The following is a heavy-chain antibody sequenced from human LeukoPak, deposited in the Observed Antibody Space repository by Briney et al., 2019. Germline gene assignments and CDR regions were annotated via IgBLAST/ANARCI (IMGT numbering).Heavy chain of an antibody. CDR1: GFTFSSYG. CDR2: ISSSSSYI. Sequence: GGSLRLSCAASGFTFSSYGMTWVRQAPGKGLEWVSSISSSSSYIYYADSVKGRFTISRDNAKNSLYLQMNSLRAEDTAVYYCAKAPLGRCTGAICYSFDYWGQGTLVTVSS. D-gene: IGHD2-8*02. CDR3: AKAPLGRCTGAICYSFDY. J-gene: IGHJ4*02. V-gene: IGHV3-21*01.